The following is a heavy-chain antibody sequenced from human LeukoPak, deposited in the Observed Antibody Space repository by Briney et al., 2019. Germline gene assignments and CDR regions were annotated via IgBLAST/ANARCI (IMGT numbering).Heavy chain of an antibody. J-gene: IGHJ5*02. CDR3: ARDLGRTNYDILTGYWPINSFDP. CDR2: IYYSGST. CDR1: GGSISSSSYY. Sequence: SETLSLTCNVSGGSISSSSYYWGWIRQPPGKGLEWIGSIYYSGSTYYNPSLKSRVTISVDTSKNQFSLKLSSVTAADTAVYYCARDLGRTNYDILTGYWPINSFDPWGQGTLVTVSS. D-gene: IGHD3-9*01. V-gene: IGHV4-39*02.